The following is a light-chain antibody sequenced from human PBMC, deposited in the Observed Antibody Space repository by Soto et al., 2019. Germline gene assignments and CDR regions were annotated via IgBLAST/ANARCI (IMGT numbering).Light chain of an antibody. V-gene: IGLV2-14*01. CDR1: SSDVGNYKY. CDR3: FSYTSSGTYV. CDR2: EVS. J-gene: IGLJ1*01. Sequence: QSALTQPASVSGSPGQSITISCTGTSSDVGNYKYVSWYQQHPGKAPKLMIYEVSNRPSGVSIRFSGSKSGNTASLTISGLQAEDETDYYCFSYTSSGTYVFGTGTKVTVL.